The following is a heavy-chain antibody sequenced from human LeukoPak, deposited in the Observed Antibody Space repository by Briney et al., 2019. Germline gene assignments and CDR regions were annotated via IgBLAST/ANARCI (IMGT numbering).Heavy chain of an antibody. CDR1: GGSFSGYY. D-gene: IGHD3-10*01. CDR2: IYYSGST. Sequence: PSETLSLTCAVYGGSFSGYYWSWIRQPPGKGLEWIGSIYYSGSTYYNPSLKSRVTISVDTSKNQFSLKLSSVTAADTAVYYCARQLTYYYGSGSYGDAFDIWGQGTMVTVSS. CDR3: ARQLTYYYGSGSYGDAFDI. V-gene: IGHV4-34*01. J-gene: IGHJ3*02.